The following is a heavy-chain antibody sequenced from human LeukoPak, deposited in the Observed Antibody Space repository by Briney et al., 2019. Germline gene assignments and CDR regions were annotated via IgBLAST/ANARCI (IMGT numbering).Heavy chain of an antibody. V-gene: IGHV1-8*01. D-gene: IGHD3-3*01. J-gene: IGHJ4*02. Sequence: GASVKVSCKASGYTFTSYDINWVRQATGQGLEWMGWMNPNSGNTGYAQKFQGRVTMARNTSISTAYMELSSLRSEDTAVYYCARTYYDFWSGYYLYWGQGTLVTVSS. CDR1: GYTFTSYD. CDR3: ARTYYDFWSGYYLY. CDR2: MNPNSGNT.